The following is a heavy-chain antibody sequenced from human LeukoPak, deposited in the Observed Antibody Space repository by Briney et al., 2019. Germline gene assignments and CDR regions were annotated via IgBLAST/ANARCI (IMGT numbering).Heavy chain of an antibody. CDR3: ARVSHYYYYYGMDV. CDR1: GYTFTSYD. V-gene: IGHV1-8*01. Sequence: ASVKVSCKASGYTFTSYDTNWVRQATGQGLEWMGWMNPNSGNTGYAQKFQGRVTMTRNTSISTAYMELSSLRSEDTAVYYCARVSHYYYYYGMDVWGQGTTVTVSS. CDR2: MNPNSGNT. J-gene: IGHJ6*02.